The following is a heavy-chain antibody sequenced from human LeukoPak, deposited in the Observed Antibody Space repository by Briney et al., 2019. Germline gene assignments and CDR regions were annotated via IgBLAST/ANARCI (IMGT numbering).Heavy chain of an antibody. D-gene: IGHD5-12*01. J-gene: IGHJ4*02. Sequence: ASVKVSCKASGYTFTGYYMHWVRQAPGQGLEWMGWINPNSGGTNYAQKFQGRVTMTRDTSISTAYMELSRLRSDDTAVYYCARDMGEHSGYDLPRDYWGQGTLVTVSS. CDR3: ARDMGEHSGYDLPRDY. CDR2: INPNSGGT. V-gene: IGHV1-2*02. CDR1: GYTFTGYY.